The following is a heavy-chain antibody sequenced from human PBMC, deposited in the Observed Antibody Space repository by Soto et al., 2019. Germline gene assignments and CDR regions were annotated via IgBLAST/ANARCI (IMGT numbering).Heavy chain of an antibody. CDR3: AKDLHVRARSGSLSS. D-gene: IGHD1-26*01. J-gene: IGHJ5*02. Sequence: GGSLRLSCAASGFTFSNYGMHWVRQAPGKGLEWVTVISSDGNNKYYAASVRGRFTISRDNSKNTLFLQMNSLRAEDTAMYYCAKDLHVRARSGSLSSWGQGTLVTVSS. V-gene: IGHV3-30*18. CDR1: GFTFSNYG. CDR2: ISSDGNNK.